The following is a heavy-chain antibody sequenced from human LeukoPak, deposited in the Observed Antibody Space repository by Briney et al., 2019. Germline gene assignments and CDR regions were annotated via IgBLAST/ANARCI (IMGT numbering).Heavy chain of an antibody. V-gene: IGHV3-48*03. CDR1: GFSFSSYE. D-gene: IGHD2-21*01. J-gene: IGHJ6*03. Sequence: GGSLRLSCAASGFSFSSYEMNWVRQAPGKGLEWVSYIGSSGSTVYYADSVKGRFTISRDNAKNSLYLQMNSLRAEDTAVYYCARDFHIVVVAYYYYMDVWGKGTTVTVSS. CDR3: ARDFHIVVVAYYYYMDV. CDR2: IGSSGSTV.